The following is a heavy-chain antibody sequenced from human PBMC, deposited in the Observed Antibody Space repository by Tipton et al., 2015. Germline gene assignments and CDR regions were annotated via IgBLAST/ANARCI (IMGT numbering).Heavy chain of an antibody. CDR3: ARDICGGGSCLDY. CDR1: GFTFSDYY. D-gene: IGHD2-21*01. CDR2: ISGSGSTI. V-gene: IGHV3-11*01. J-gene: IGHJ4*02. Sequence: FLRLSCAASGFTFSDYYMSWIRQAPGKGLEWLSYISGSGSTIYYADSVKGRFTISRDYAKNSLYLQMNSLRAEDTAVYYCARDICGGGSCLDYWGQGTLVTVSS.